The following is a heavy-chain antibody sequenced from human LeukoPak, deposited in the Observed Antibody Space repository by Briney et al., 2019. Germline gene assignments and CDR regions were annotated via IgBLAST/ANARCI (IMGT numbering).Heavy chain of an antibody. CDR1: GFTFSSYA. CDR2: ISGSGGST. V-gene: IGHV3-23*01. J-gene: IGHJ4*02. D-gene: IGHD3-3*01. Sequence: PGGSLRLSCAASGFTFSSYAMSWVRQAPGKGLEWVSAISGSGGSTYYADSVKGRFTISRDNSKNTLYLQMNSLRAEDTAVYYCAKGGSVRFLEWLLSDFDYWGQGTLVTVSS. CDR3: AKGGSVRFLEWLLSDFDY.